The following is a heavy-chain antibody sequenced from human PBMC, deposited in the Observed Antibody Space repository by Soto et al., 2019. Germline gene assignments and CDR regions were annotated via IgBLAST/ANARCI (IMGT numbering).Heavy chain of an antibody. CDR3: ARGPDYSKSGY. V-gene: IGHV4-61*08. J-gene: IGHJ4*02. D-gene: IGHD4-4*01. Sequence: QVQLQESGPGLVKPSETLSLSCTVSVASVSSGAYYWSWLRQPPGKGLEWIASIHPSGSTYYNPSFRSRVTISVDTSKSQFSLKVNSVTAADTAVYYCARGPDYSKSGYWGQGALVTASS. CDR1: VASVSSGAYY. CDR2: IHPSGST.